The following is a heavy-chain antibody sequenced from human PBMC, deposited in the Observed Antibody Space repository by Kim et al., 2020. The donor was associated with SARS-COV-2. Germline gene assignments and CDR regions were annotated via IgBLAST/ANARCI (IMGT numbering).Heavy chain of an antibody. V-gene: IGHV3-30*18. D-gene: IGHD6-19*01. Sequence: GGSLRLSCAASGFSFRYSAMHWLRQAPGKGLEWVAVISDDGSKKKYADSVKGRFTISRDNSKNMVYLEVNILRGEDTALYYCAKSSVDGVAVRPSHFQHWGQGALVTVSS. CDR3: AKSSVDGVAVRPSHFQH. J-gene: IGHJ1*01. CDR1: GFSFRYSA. CDR2: ISDDGSKK.